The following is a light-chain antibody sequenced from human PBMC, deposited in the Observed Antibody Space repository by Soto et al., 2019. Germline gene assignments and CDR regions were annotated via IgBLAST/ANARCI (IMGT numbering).Light chain of an antibody. CDR2: KAS. J-gene: IGKJ2*03. CDR1: QSISNW. CDR3: QQYKSYASS. V-gene: IGKV1-5*03. Sequence: DIQMTQSPSTLSTSVGDRVTITCRASQSISNWLAWYQQKPGKAPKLLIYKASTLESGVPSRFSGSGSGTEFTLTISSLQPDDFATYYCQQYKSYASSFGQGNKLEIK.